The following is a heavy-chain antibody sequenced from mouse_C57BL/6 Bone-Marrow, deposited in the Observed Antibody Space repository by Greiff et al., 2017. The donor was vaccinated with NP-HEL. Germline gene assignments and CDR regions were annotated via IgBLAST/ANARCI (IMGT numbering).Heavy chain of an antibody. CDR2: IYPGDGDT. Sequence: QVQLQQSGAELVKPGASVKISCKASGYAFSSYWMNWVKQRPGKGLEWIGQIYPGDGDTNYNGKFKGKATLTADKSSSTAYMQLSSLTSEDSAVYFCARRGNYYGSSYVGYFDVWGTGTTVTVSS. J-gene: IGHJ1*03. D-gene: IGHD1-1*01. CDR3: ARRGNYYGSSYVGYFDV. V-gene: IGHV1-80*01. CDR1: GYAFSSYW.